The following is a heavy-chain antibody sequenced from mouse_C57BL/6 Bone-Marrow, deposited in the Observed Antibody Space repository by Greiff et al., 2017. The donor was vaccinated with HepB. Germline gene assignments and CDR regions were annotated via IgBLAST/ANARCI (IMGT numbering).Heavy chain of an antibody. V-gene: IGHV1-42*01. CDR3: ARGGLRKAMDY. CDR2: INPSTGGT. Sequence: EVQLVESGPELVKPGASVKISCKASGYSFTGYYMNWVKQSPEKSLEWIGEINPSTGGTTYNQKFKAKATLTVDKSSSTAYMQLKSLTSEDSAVYYCARGGLRKAMDYWGQGTSVTVSS. J-gene: IGHJ4*01. CDR1: GYSFTGYY. D-gene: IGHD2-4*01.